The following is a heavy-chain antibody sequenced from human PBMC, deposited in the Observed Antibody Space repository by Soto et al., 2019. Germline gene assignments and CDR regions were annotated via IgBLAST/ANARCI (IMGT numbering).Heavy chain of an antibody. V-gene: IGHV4-59*01. CDR2: IHYSGST. J-gene: IGHJ4*02. CDR1: GGSISSYN. D-gene: IGHD1-26*01. CDR3: ARAASSGTYLRVSYFDY. Sequence: KPSETLSLTCTVSGGSISSYNWIWIRQSPGKGLECIGYIHYSGSTNYNPSLKSRVTISVDRSKNQFSLKVSSVTAADTALYFCARAASSGTYLRVSYFDYWGQGTLVTVSS.